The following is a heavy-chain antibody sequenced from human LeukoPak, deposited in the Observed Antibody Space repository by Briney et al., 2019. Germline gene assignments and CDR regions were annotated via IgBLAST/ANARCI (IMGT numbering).Heavy chain of an antibody. CDR1: GGSISYFY. D-gene: IGHD1-26*01. J-gene: IGHJ4*02. CDR3: ARELHSGSYYFDY. Sequence: SETLSLTCTVSGGSISYFYWSWIRQPAGKGLEWIGRIYTSGSTNYNSSLKSRVTMSVDTSKKQFSLKLSSVTAADTAVYYCARELHSGSYYFDYWGQGTLVTVSS. V-gene: IGHV4-4*07. CDR2: IYTSGST.